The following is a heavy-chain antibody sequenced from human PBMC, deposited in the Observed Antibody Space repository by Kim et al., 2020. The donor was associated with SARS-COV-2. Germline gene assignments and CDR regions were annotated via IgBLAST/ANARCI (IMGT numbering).Heavy chain of an antibody. J-gene: IGHJ3*02. CDR3: ARVSGKLLWFGELSSFDI. CDR1: GGSFSGDY. Sequence: SETLSLTCAVYGGSFSGDYWSWIRQPPGKGLEWIGEINHSGSTNYNPSLKSRVTISVDTSKNQFSLKLSSVTAADTAVYYCARVSGKLLWFGELSSFDIWGQGTMVTVSS. CDR2: INHSGST. V-gene: IGHV4-34*01. D-gene: IGHD3-10*01.